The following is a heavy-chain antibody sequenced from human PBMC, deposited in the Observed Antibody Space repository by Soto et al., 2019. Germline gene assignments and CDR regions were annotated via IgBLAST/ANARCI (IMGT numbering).Heavy chain of an antibody. J-gene: IGHJ3*02. CDR1: GFTFSSYA. D-gene: IGHD2-2*01. CDR2: ISGSGGST. CDR3: ATHPCSSTSCYPFSGAFDI. V-gene: IGHV3-23*01. Sequence: GGSLRLSCAASGFTFSSYAMSWVRQAPGKGLEWVSAISGSGGSTYYADSVKGRFTISRDNSKNTLYLQMNSLRAEDTAVYYCATHPCSSTSCYPFSGAFDIWGQGTMVTVSS.